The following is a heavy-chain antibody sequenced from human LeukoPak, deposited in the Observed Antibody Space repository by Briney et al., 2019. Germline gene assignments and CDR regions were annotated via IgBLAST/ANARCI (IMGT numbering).Heavy chain of an antibody. D-gene: IGHD3-22*01. CDR1: DGSISSTSYY. Sequence: SETLSLTCTVSDGSISSTSYYWGWIRQPPGKGLEWIGSISYSGKTLYNPSLKSRVTISVDTSKNQFSLKLSSVTAADTAVYYCARSEDYDSSGYYPNDAFDIWGQGTMVTVSS. J-gene: IGHJ3*02. V-gene: IGHV4-39*07. CDR3: ARSEDYDSSGYYPNDAFDI. CDR2: ISYSGKT.